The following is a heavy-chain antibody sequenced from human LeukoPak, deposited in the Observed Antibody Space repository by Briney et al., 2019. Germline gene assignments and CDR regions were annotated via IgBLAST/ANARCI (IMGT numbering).Heavy chain of an antibody. D-gene: IGHD3-10*01. V-gene: IGHV4-4*02. J-gene: IGHJ6*03. CDR2: IYHSGST. CDR3: ARAPRYYYGSGDAGYYMDV. CDR1: GGSISSSHW. Sequence: SGTLSLTCAVSGGSISSSHWWSWVRQSPGKGLEWIGEIYHSGSTNYNPSLKSRVTISVDTSKNQFSLKLSSVTAADTAVCYCARAPRYYYGSGDAGYYMDVWGKGTTVTISS.